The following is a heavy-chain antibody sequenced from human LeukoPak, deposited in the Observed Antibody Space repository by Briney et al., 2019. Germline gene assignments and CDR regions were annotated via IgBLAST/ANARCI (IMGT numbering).Heavy chain of an antibody. J-gene: IGHJ4*02. CDR2: ISSNGGST. D-gene: IGHD2-2*01. CDR3: ARGSCSSTSCYDFDY. CDR1: GFTFSSYA. V-gene: IGHV3-64*01. Sequence: QSGGSLRLSCAASGFTFSSYAMHWVRQAPGKGLEYVSAISSNGGSTYYANSVKGRFTISRDNSKNTLYLQMGSLRAEDMAVYYCARGSCSSTSCYDFDYWGQGTLVTVSS.